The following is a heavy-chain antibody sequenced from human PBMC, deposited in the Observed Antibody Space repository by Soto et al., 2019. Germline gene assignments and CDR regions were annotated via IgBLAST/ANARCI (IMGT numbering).Heavy chain of an antibody. J-gene: IGHJ4*02. CDR2: ISGSGGST. CDR1: GFTFSSYA. CDR3: AKSDEWAKLLWFGELLYWVY. Sequence: GGSLRLSCAASGFTFSSYAMSWVRQAPGKGLEWVSAISGSGGSTYYADSVKGRFTISRDNSKNTLYLQMNSLRAEDTAVYYCAKSDEWAKLLWFGELLYWVYWGQGTLVTVSS. V-gene: IGHV3-23*01. D-gene: IGHD3-10*01.